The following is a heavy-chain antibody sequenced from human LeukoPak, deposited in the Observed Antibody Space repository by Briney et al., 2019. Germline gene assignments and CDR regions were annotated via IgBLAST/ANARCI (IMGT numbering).Heavy chain of an antibody. J-gene: IGHJ4*02. CDR3: ARGPLYYGTYYFDY. Sequence: SETLSLTCTVSGGSISSGGYYWSWIRQHPGKGLEWIAYIYYSGSTYYNPSLKSRVTISVDTSKNQFSLKLSSVTAADTAVYYCARGPLYYGTYYFDYWGQGTLVTVSS. CDR2: IYYSGST. CDR1: GGSISSGGYY. D-gene: IGHD3-22*01. V-gene: IGHV4-31*03.